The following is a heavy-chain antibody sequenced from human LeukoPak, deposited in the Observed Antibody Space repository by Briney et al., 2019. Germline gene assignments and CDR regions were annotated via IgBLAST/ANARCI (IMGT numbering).Heavy chain of an antibody. J-gene: IGHJ4*02. CDR2: ISYDGSNK. CDR3: AKDQDGYYFDY. V-gene: IGHV3-30*18. Sequence: VRSLRLSCAPPRFTLTSYGMPSVGRAPGQGLRWVAVISYDGSNKYYADSVKGRFTISRDNSKNTLYLQMNSLRAEDTAVYYCAKDQDGYYFDYWGQGTLVTVSS. CDR1: RFTLTSYG.